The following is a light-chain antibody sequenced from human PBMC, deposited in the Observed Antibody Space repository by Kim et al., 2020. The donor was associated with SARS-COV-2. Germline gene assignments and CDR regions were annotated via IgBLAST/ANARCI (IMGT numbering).Light chain of an antibody. V-gene: IGLV3-27*01. J-gene: IGLJ3*02. Sequence: VSPGQTARMTCSGDVLAKKYARWFQQKPGQAPVLVIYKDSERPSGIPERFSGSSSGTTVTLTISGAQVEDEADYYCYSAADNNGWVFGGGTQLTVL. CDR1: VLAKKY. CDR2: KDS. CDR3: YSAADNNGWV.